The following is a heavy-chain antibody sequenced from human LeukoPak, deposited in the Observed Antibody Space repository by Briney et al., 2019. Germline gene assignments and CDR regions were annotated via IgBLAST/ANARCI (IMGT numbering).Heavy chain of an antibody. CDR3: ARASWAYSPFGS. CDR2: IYQTTT. J-gene: IGHJ4*02. CDR1: GDSMSSYF. Sequence: SETLSLTCTVSGDSMSSYFWTWVRQFPGKGLEWVGYIYQTTTTYNPSLKGRVTISADMSQNQLSLKVTSVTAADTAVYYCARASWAYSPFGSWGQGTLVTVSS. D-gene: IGHD2-21*01. V-gene: IGHV4-59*01.